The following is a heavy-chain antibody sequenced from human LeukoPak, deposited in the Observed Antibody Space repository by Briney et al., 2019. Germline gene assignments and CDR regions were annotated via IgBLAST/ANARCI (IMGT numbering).Heavy chain of an antibody. CDR3: AREGWDIVVVPAAFDY. CDR1: GFTFSSYS. D-gene: IGHD2-2*01. Sequence: GGSLRLSCAASGFTFSSYSMNWVRQARGKGLEWVSYISSGSSTIYYADSVKGRFTISRDNAKNSLYLQMNSLRAEDTAVYYCAREGWDIVVVPAAFDYWGQGTLVTVSS. CDR2: ISSGSSTI. V-gene: IGHV3-48*04. J-gene: IGHJ4*02.